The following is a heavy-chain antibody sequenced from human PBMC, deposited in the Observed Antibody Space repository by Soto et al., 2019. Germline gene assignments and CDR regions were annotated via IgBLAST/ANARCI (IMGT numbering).Heavy chain of an antibody. CDR1: GASISGFY. CDR3: VTDGTKNLRDWFDT. Sequence: PSETLSLTCTVSGASISGFYWSWIRKSAGKGLEWIGRIYATGTTDYNPSLKSRVMMSVDTSKKQFSLKLRSATAADTAVYYCVTDGTKNLRDWFDTWGQGISVTVSS. CDR2: IYATGTT. V-gene: IGHV4-4*07. J-gene: IGHJ5*02. D-gene: IGHD1-1*01.